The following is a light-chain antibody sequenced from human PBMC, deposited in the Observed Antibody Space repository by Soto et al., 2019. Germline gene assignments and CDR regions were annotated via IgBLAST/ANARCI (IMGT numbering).Light chain of an antibody. V-gene: IGKV1-39*01. J-gene: IGKJ1*01. CDR1: QSISSY. CDR2: TAS. CDR3: QQSYSTPQT. Sequence: DIQMTQSPSSLSASAGDRFTITCRASQSISSYLNWYQQQPGKAPKLLISTASLLESGVPSRFRGSVSGTHFTLTISSLQPEDYATYYCQQSYSTPQTFGQGTKV.